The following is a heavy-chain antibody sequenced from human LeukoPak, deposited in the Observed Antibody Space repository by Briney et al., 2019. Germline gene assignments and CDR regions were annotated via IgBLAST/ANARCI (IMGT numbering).Heavy chain of an antibody. CDR3: ARKREYYYDSSGYYV. D-gene: IGHD3-22*01. Sequence: PGGSLRLSCAASGFILNSYGMHWVRQAPGKGLEWVADIWFDGKNEHFADSVKGRFAVSRDNSKNTVYLQINSLRAEDTAVYYCARKREYYYDSSGYYVWGQGTLVTVSS. CDR1: GFILNSYG. V-gene: IGHV3-33*01. CDR2: IWFDGKNE. J-gene: IGHJ4*02.